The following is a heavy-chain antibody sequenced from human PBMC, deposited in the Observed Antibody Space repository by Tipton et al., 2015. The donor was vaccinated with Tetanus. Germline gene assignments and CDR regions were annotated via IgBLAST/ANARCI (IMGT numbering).Heavy chain of an antibody. V-gene: IGHV4-39*01. CDR1: GGSISSSSYY. CDR3: ARGPRITGTTSPGWYFDY. CDR2: IYYSGST. J-gene: IGHJ4*02. Sequence: GLVKPSETLSLTCAVSGGSISSSSYYWGWIRQPPGKGLEWIGSIYYSGSTYYNPSLKSRVTISVDTSKNQFSLKLSSATAADTAVYYCARGPRITGTTSPGWYFDYWGQGTLVTVSS. D-gene: IGHD1-7*01.